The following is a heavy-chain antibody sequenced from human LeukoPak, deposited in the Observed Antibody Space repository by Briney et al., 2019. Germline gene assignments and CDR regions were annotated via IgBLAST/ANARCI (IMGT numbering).Heavy chain of an antibody. D-gene: IGHD5-18*01. CDR1: GGSVSSNSYY. V-gene: IGHV4-39*07. J-gene: IGHJ4*02. Sequence: PSETLSLTCTVSGGSVSSNSYYWGWIRQPPGKGLKWIGSIYYSGSTNYNPSLKSRVTISVDTSKNQFSLKLSSVTAADTAVYYCARGRRYSYGRFDYWGQGTLVTVSS. CDR2: IYYSGST. CDR3: ARGRRYSYGRFDY.